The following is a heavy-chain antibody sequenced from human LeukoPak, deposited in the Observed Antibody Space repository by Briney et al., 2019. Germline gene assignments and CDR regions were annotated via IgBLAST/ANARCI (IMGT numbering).Heavy chain of an antibody. CDR3: AKGRSYGTDYDAFDI. CDR2: IYHSGIS. V-gene: IGHV4-38-2*02. CDR1: SYSISGGYY. J-gene: IGHJ3*02. D-gene: IGHD3-16*01. Sequence: PSETLSLTCSVSSYSISGGYYWGWIRQPPGKGLEWIGSIYHSGISYYNPSLRSRVTISADMSKSQFSLKLSSVTAADTAVYYCAKGRSYGTDYDAFDIWGQGTMVTVSS.